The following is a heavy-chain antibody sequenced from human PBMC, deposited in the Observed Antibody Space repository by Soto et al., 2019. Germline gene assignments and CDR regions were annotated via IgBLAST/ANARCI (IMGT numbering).Heavy chain of an antibody. Sequence: QVQLQQSGPGLVKPSQTLSLTCAISGVSVSSNSAACNCIRQSPSGGLEWLGRKYYRSKWYNDYAVSVKSRITINPDTSRNQFSLQLNSVTPEDTAVYYCARLAAGVDYGIDVWGPGTTVTVSS. V-gene: IGHV6-1*01. CDR2: KYYRSKWYN. J-gene: IGHJ6*02. CDR1: GVSVSSNSAA. CDR3: ARLAAGVDYGIDV. D-gene: IGHD6-13*01.